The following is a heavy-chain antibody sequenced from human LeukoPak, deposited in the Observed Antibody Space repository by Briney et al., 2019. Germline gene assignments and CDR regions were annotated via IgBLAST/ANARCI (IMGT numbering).Heavy chain of an antibody. CDR3: ARDGLYFDY. CDR1: GYSISSGYY. Sequence: PSETLSLTCTVSGYSISSGYYWGWIRQPPGKGLEWIGSGSTYYNPSLKSRVTISVDTSKNQFSLKLSSVTAADTAVYYCARDGLYFDYWGQGTLVTVSS. J-gene: IGHJ4*02. V-gene: IGHV4-38-2*02. CDR2: SGST.